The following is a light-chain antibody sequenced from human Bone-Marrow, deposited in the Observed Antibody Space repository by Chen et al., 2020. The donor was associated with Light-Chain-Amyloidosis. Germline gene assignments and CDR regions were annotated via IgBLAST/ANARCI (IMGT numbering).Light chain of an antibody. CDR2: LGS. CDR1: QSLLYSNGHNY. Sequence: DIVMTQSPLSLPVIPGEPASISCRSSQSLLYSNGHNYLDWHLQKPGQSPQLLIYLGSYRASGVPDRFSGSGSGTDFTLKISKVEADDVGVYYCMQGLQTPPTLGGGTEVEIK. CDR3: MQGLQTPPT. J-gene: IGKJ4*01. V-gene: IGKV2-28*01.